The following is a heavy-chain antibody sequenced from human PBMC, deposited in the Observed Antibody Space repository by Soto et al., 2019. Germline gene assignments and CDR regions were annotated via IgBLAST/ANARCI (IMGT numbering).Heavy chain of an antibody. Sequence: EVQLVESGGGLVQPGGSVRLSCAASKFTITSYWMHWVRQAPGKGLVWVSRINSDGSSISYADAVKGRLTISRDNAKNMLYLQMNSLRFEDTAVYYCARGVSRGSVLRGMGVGGQGTTVTVFS. CDR1: KFTITSYW. CDR2: INSDGSSI. V-gene: IGHV3-74*01. CDR3: ARGVSRGSVLRGMGV. J-gene: IGHJ6*02. D-gene: IGHD3-10*01.